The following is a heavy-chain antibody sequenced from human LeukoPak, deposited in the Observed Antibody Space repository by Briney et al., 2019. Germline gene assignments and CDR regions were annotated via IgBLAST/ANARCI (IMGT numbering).Heavy chain of an antibody. J-gene: IGHJ5*02. CDR1: GFTFSSYW. CDR2: ISGDESST. CDR3: ARVLDQNWFDP. Sequence: PGGSLRLSCAASGFTFSSYWMHWVRQAPGKGLVWVSRISGDESSTSYADSVEGRFTISRDNSKNTLYLQMNSLRAEDTAVYYCARVLDQNWFDPWGQGTLVTVSS. V-gene: IGHV3-74*01. D-gene: IGHD2/OR15-2a*01.